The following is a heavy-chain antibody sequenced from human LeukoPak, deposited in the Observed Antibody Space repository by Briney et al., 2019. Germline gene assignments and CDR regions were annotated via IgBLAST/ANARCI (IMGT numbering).Heavy chain of an antibody. CDR3: ATDEGG. CDR1: GYTFTGYY. Sequence: GASVKVSCKASGYTFTGYYMHWVRQAPGQGLEWMGFIDPNNGGTNYAQKFQGRVTLTRDTSISTAHMELSSLRSDDTAVYHCATDEGGWGQGTLVTVSS. CDR2: IDPNNGGT. D-gene: IGHD3-16*01. V-gene: IGHV1-2*02. J-gene: IGHJ1*01.